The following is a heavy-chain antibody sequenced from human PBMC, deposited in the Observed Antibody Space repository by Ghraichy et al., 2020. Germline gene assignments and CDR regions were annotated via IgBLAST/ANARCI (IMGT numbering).Heavy chain of an antibody. CDR3: ARNTVLNRFHAFDI. J-gene: IGHJ3*02. Sequence: SGTLSLTCTVSGGSISSSSYYWGWIRQPPGKGLEWIGSIYYSGSTYYNPSLKSRVTISVDTSKNQFSLKLSSVTAADTAVYYCARNTVLNRFHAFDIWGQGTMVTVSS. D-gene: IGHD4-17*01. CDR1: GGSISSSSYY. CDR2: IYYSGST. V-gene: IGHV4-39*01.